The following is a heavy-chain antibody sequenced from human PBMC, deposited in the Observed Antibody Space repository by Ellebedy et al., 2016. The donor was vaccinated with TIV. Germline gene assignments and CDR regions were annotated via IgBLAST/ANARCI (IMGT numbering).Heavy chain of an antibody. CDR3: ARRPYCSTTTCYGLDY. D-gene: IGHD2-2*01. V-gene: IGHV4-34*01. CDR2: INHSGST. J-gene: IGHJ4*02. Sequence: SETLSLTXAVYGGSLSGYYWSWVRQPPRKGLEWIGEINHSGSTNHNPSLKSRVTISVDTSKNQFSLKLRSVTAADTAVYFCARRPYCSTTTCYGLDYWGQGTLVTVSS. CDR1: GGSLSGYY.